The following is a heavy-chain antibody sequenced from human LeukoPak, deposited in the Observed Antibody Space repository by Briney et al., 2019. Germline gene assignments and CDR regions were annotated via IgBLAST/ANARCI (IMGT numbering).Heavy chain of an antibody. CDR3: ARDLVTQITFDY. J-gene: IGHJ4*02. D-gene: IGHD1-14*01. CDR1: GFTFSDYH. V-gene: IGHV3-11*06. CDR2: ISGRSTFT. Sequence: GGSLRLSCAASGFTFSDYHMSWIRQAPGKGLEWVSYISGRSTFTYYADSVKGRFTISRDNAKNSLYLQMNSLRAEDTAFYYCARDLVTQITFDYWGQGALVTVSS.